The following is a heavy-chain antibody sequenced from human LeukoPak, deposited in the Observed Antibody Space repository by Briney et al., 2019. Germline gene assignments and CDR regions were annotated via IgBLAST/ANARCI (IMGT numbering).Heavy chain of an antibody. V-gene: IGHV3-30-3*01. CDR1: GFTFSSYA. CDR3: ASDPAREFVEWLSVFDY. D-gene: IGHD3-3*01. Sequence: GRSLRLSCAASGFTFSSYAMHWVRQAPGKGLEWVAVISYDGSNKYYADSVKGRFTISRDNSKNTLYLQMNSQRAEDTAVYYCASDPAREFVEWLSVFDYWGQGTLVTVSS. J-gene: IGHJ4*02. CDR2: ISYDGSNK.